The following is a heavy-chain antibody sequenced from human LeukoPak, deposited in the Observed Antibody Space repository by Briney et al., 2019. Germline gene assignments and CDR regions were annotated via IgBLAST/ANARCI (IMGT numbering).Heavy chain of an antibody. D-gene: IGHD3-16*01. Sequence: GGPLRLSCAASGFTFDDYAMHWVRQAPGKGLEWVSGISWNSGSIYYADSVKGRFTISRDNAKNSLYLQMNSLRTEDTALYYCARVRGYYFDHWGLGTLVTASS. CDR3: ARVRGYYFDH. J-gene: IGHJ4*02. CDR2: ISWNSGSI. CDR1: GFTFDDYA. V-gene: IGHV3-9*01.